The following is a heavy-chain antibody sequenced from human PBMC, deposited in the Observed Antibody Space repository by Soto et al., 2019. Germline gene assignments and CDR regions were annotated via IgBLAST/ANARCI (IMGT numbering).Heavy chain of an antibody. CDR2: ITGSGNTI. Sequence: PGGSLRLSCAASGFTFSSYEMNWVRQAPGKGLEWVSYITGSGNTIYYADSAKGRFTISRDNAKNSMYLQMNSLRAEDTAVYYCARGGSYFDYWGQGTLVTVSS. CDR1: GFTFSSYE. D-gene: IGHD1-26*01. CDR3: ARGGSYFDY. V-gene: IGHV3-48*03. J-gene: IGHJ4*02.